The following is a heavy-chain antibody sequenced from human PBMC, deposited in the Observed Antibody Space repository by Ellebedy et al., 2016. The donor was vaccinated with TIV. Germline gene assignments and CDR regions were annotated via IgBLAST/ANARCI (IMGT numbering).Heavy chain of an antibody. J-gene: IGHJ4*02. D-gene: IGHD1-14*01. V-gene: IGHV3-23*01. CDR2: ISGSGGST. Sequence: GESLKISXAASGFTFSNYAMSWVRQAPGKGLEWVSAISGSGGSTYYADSVKGRFTISRDNSKNTLYLQMNSLRAEDTAVYYCAKDKNQQVDYWGQGTLVTVSS. CDR1: GFTFSNYA. CDR3: AKDKNQQVDY.